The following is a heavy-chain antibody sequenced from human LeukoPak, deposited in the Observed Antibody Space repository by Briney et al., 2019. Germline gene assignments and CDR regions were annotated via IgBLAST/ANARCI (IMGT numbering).Heavy chain of an antibody. D-gene: IGHD4-17*01. J-gene: IGHJ4*02. Sequence: SETLSLTCTVYGGSISSYYWSWIRQAPGKGLEWIGYIYYTGSSTYNPSLKGRLTISVDTSKNQFSLRLTSVTAADTAVYYCASSKNGDYFDYWGQGTLVTVSS. CDR3: ASSKNGDYFDY. V-gene: IGHV4-59*01. CDR1: GGSISSYY. CDR2: IYYTGSS.